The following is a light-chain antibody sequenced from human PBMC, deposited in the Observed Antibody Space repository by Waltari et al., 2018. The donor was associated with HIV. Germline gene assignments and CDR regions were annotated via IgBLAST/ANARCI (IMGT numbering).Light chain of an antibody. Sequence: QLVLTQSPSASASLGASVKLTCTLSSGHSSYAIAWHQQQPEKGPRYLMKLNSDGSHSKGDGIPDRFSGSSSGAERYLTSSCLQSEDEADYYCQTWGTGIRVFGGGTKLTVL. J-gene: IGLJ2*01. CDR1: SGHSSYA. V-gene: IGLV4-69*01. CDR2: LNSDGSH. CDR3: QTWGTGIRV.